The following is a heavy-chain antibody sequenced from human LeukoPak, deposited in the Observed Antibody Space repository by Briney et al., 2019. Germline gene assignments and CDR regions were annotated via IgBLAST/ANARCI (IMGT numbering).Heavy chain of an antibody. CDR2: IYYSGST. V-gene: IGHV4-59*08. CDR3: ARHSYDSSGYSGGEGYYYYYMDV. J-gene: IGHJ6*03. D-gene: IGHD3-22*01. CDR1: GGSISSHY. Sequence: SETLSLTCTVAGGSISSHYWSWIRQPPGKGLEWIGYIYYSGSTKYNPSLKSRVTISVDTSKNQFSLKLSSVTAADTAVYYCARHSYDSSGYSGGEGYYYYYMDVWGKGTTVTISS.